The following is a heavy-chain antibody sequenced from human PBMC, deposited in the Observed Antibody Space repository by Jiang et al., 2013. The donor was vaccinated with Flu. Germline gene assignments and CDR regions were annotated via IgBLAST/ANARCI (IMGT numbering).Heavy chain of an antibody. V-gene: IGHV1-46*01. CDR2: INPSDGRT. J-gene: IGHJ4*02. D-gene: IGHD5-18*01. Sequence: SGAEVKKPGASVRISCKTSGFVFSSYYIHWVRQSPGEGLEWMGIINPSDGRTTYPRKFQDRVTVTRDTSTGTVYMELSSLTSEDTAVYYCARAYGYSYGYDYWGQGTLITVSS. CDR3: ARAYGYSYGYDY. CDR1: GFVFSSYY.